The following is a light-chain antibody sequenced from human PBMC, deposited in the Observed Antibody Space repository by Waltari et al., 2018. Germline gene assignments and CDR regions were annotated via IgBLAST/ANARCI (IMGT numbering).Light chain of an antibody. CDR1: QAVVNNF. Sequence: EIVLTQSPGTLSLSPGETATLSCRASQAVVNNFLAWYQQKPGQAPMVLIFAASTRAPGIPDRFSGSGSGTDFTLTLSRLEAEDFAVYYCQQSGSFPWTFGQGTKVEIK. CDR3: QQSGSFPWT. CDR2: AAS. V-gene: IGKV3-20*01. J-gene: IGKJ1*01.